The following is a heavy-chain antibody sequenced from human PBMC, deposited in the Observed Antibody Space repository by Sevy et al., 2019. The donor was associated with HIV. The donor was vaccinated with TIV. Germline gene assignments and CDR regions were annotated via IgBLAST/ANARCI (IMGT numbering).Heavy chain of an antibody. CDR2: IYPGDSDT. Sequence: GESLKISCKGSGYSFTSYWIGWVRQMPGKGLEWMGIIYPGDSDTRYSPSFQGQVTISADKSISTAYLQWSSLKASDTAMYYCASSYSSSCPQYYYYGMDVWGQGTTVTVSS. V-gene: IGHV5-51*01. CDR3: ASSYSSSCPQYYYYGMDV. CDR1: GYSFTSYW. D-gene: IGHD6-6*01. J-gene: IGHJ6*02.